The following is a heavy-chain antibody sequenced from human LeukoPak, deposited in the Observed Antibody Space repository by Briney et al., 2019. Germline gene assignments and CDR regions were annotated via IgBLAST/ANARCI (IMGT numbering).Heavy chain of an antibody. J-gene: IGHJ4*02. CDR2: ISSSGSTI. CDR1: GFTFSDYY. CDR3: AGLPVLGVMLY. D-gene: IGHD3-16*01. V-gene: IGHV3-11*01. Sequence: GGSLRLSCAASGFTFSDYYMSWIRQAPGKGLEWVSYISSSGSTIYYADSVKGRFTISRDNAKNSLYLQMNSLRAEDTAVYYCAGLPVLGVMLYWGQGTLVTVSS.